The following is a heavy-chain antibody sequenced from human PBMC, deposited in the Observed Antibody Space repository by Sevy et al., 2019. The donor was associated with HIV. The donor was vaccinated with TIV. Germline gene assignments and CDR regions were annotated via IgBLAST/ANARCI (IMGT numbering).Heavy chain of an antibody. D-gene: IGHD3-22*01. CDR3: ATHDSTGYHYSWLDY. Sequence: GGSLRLSCAASGFAFNTYAMHWVRQAPGRGLEWVAIISYNGNNQYYADSVKGRFTISRDNSKNTLYLQMNSLRAEDTAVYYCATHDSTGYHYSWLDYRGQGTLVTVSS. V-gene: IGHV3-30-3*01. CDR2: ISYNGNNQ. J-gene: IGHJ4*02. CDR1: GFAFNTYA.